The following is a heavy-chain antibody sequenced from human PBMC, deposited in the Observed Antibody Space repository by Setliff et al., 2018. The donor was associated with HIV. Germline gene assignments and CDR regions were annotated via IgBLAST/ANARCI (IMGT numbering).Heavy chain of an antibody. Sequence: ASVKVSCKASGYTFTNYGISWLRQAPGQGLEWMGWISAYNGDTKSTQKFQGRVTMTTDTSTTTAYMELRSLRSDDTAVYYCARNSFPRTVTGTGPLFDSWGQGTLFTVSS. CDR3: ARNSFPRTVTGTGPLFDS. D-gene: IGHD6-19*01. CDR2: ISAYNGDT. CDR1: GYTFTNYG. J-gene: IGHJ4*02. V-gene: IGHV1-18*01.